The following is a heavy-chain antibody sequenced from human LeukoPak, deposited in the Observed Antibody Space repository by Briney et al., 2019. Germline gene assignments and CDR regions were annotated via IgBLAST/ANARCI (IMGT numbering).Heavy chain of an antibody. D-gene: IGHD7-27*01. CDR1: GVSINSNTYN. CDR2: IYISGRT. J-gene: IGHJ3*02. CDR3: AGEVWADHAFDI. Sequence: PSETLSLTCTVSGVSINSNTYNWGWVRQPPGKGLEWIGIIYISGRTFYCSSLKSLVTMSVDTSKNQFSLNLRSVTAADTAVYYCAGEVWADHAFDIWGQGTMVTVSS. V-gene: IGHV4-39*07.